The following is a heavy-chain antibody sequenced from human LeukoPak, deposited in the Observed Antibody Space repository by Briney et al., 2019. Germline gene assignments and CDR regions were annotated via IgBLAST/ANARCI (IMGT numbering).Heavy chain of an antibody. CDR3: ARDGGDYTLFDY. CDR1: GYTFTSYD. V-gene: IGHV1-8*03. J-gene: IGHJ4*02. D-gene: IGHD4-17*01. Sequence: PSVKVSCKASGYTFTSYDINWVRQATGQGLEWMGWMNPNSGNTGYAQKFQGRVTITRNTSISTAYMELSSLRSEDTAVYYCARDGGDYTLFDYWGQGTLVTASS. CDR2: MNPNSGNT.